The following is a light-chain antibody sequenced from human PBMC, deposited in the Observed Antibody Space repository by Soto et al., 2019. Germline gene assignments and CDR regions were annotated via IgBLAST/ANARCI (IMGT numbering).Light chain of an antibody. J-gene: IGLJ3*02. CDR3: QSYDDSLSGSV. Sequence: QLVLTQPPSVSGAPGQRVTISCTGSTSNIGSFYHVHWYQQFPGTAPKLLIYDTNNRPSGVPDRVSGSKSGTSASLTITGLQAEDEAYYYCQSYDDSLSGSVFGGGTKLTVL. CDR2: DTN. V-gene: IGLV1-40*01. CDR1: TSNIGSFYH.